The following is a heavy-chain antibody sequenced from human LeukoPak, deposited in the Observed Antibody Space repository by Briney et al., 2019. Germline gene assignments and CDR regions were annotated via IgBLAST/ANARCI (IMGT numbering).Heavy chain of an antibody. Sequence: PGGSLRLSCAASGFTFFSYAMSCVGQAPGKGLEWVSAISGSGGSTYYADSVKGRFTISRDNAKNSLYLQMNSLRAEDTAVYYCARASDCGAYAIDSWGQNTLLTVSS. V-gene: IGHV3-23*01. CDR1: GFTFFSYA. CDR2: ISGSGGST. CDR3: ARASDCGAYAIDS. J-gene: IGHJ5*01. D-gene: IGHD4-17*01.